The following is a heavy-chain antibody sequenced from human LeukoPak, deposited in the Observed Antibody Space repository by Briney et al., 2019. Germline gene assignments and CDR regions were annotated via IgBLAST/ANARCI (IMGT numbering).Heavy chain of an antibody. J-gene: IGHJ4*02. D-gene: IGHD3-22*01. V-gene: IGHV3-30*18. CDR2: ISYDGGNK. Sequence: GGSLRLSCAASGFTVSSNYMSWVRQAPGKGLEWVAVISYDGGNKYYADSVKGRFTISRDNSKNTLYLQVNSLRAEDTAVYYCANENYYDSSGFPDHWGQGTLVTVSS. CDR1: GFTVSSNY. CDR3: ANENYYDSSGFPDH.